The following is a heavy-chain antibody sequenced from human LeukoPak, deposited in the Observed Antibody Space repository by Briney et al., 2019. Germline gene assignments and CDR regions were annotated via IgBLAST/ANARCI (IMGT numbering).Heavy chain of an antibody. CDR3: ARQPYLAAPFDY. Sequence: PSETLSLTCTVSGGSISSYYWSWIRQPPGKGLEWIGYIYYSGSTNYNPSLKSRVTISVDTSKNQFSLKLSSVTAADTAVYYCARQPYLAAPFDYWGQGTLVTVSS. CDR2: IYYSGST. V-gene: IGHV4-59*01. J-gene: IGHJ4*02. D-gene: IGHD6-13*01. CDR1: GGSISSYY.